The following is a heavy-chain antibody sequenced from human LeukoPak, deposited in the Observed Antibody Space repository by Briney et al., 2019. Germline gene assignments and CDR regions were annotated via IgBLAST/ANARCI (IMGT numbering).Heavy chain of an antibody. CDR1: GYTFTSYG. J-gene: IGHJ6*02. V-gene: IGHV1-18*01. D-gene: IGHD3-10*01. CDR2: ISAYNGNT. Sequence: ASVKVSCKASGYTFTSYGISWVRQAPGQGLEWMGWISAYNGNTNYAQKLQGRVTMTTDTSTGTAYMELRSLRSDDTAVYYCAGTRGLDYYYGMDVWGQGTTVTVSS. CDR3: AGTRGLDYYYGMDV.